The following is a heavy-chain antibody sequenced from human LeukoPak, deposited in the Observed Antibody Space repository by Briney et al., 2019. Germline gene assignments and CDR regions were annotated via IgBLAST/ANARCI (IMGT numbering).Heavy chain of an antibody. Sequence: PSETLSLTCTVSGGSISNYDWSWIRQPAGKGLEWIGRIYTSGSTNYNPSLKSRVTMSEDTSKKQFSLKLSSVTAADTAVYYCAGLYGSGRFFDYWGQGTLVTVSS. CDR2: IYTSGST. J-gene: IGHJ4*02. D-gene: IGHD3-10*01. CDR3: AGLYGSGRFFDY. V-gene: IGHV4-4*07. CDR1: GGSISNYD.